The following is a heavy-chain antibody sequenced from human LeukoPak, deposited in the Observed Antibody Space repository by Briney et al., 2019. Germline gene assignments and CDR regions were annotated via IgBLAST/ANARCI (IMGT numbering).Heavy chain of an antibody. CDR1: GYTFTDYY. CDR3: ARANFLYCSSSSCLFAY. J-gene: IGHJ4*02. CDR2: INPNDGDT. V-gene: IGHV1-2*02. D-gene: IGHD2-2*01. Sequence: ASVKVSCKASGYTFTDYYMHWVRQAPGQGFEWMGWINPNDGDTYYAQKFQGRVTMTRDTSINTAHMEVSRLRSDDTAVYYCARANFLYCSSSSCLFAYWGQGTLVTVSS.